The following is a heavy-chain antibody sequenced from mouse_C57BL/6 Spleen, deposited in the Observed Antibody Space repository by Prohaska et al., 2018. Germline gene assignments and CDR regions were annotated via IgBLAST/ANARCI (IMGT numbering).Heavy chain of an antibody. CDR2: ISDGGSYT. D-gene: IGHD2-3*01. V-gene: IGHV5-4*01. CDR3: ARAGGYYGYWGY. Sequence: VRQTPEKRLEWVATISDGGSYTYYPDNVKGRFTISRDNAKNNLYLQMSHLKSEDTAMYYCARAGGYYGYWGYWGQGTTLTVSS. J-gene: IGHJ2*01.